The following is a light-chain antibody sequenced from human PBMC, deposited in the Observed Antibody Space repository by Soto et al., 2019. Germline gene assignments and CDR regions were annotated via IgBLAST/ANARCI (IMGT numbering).Light chain of an antibody. J-gene: IGKJ1*01. CDR3: HQRSSWPQS. Sequence: EIVLTQSPATLSLSPGESATLSCRASQGVSSYLAWYQQKPGQAPRLLIYDASKRTTGIPARFSGSGSETDFTLTISSLEPEDFAVYYCHQRSSWPQSFGQGTKVDIK. CDR2: DAS. V-gene: IGKV3-11*01. CDR1: QGVSSY.